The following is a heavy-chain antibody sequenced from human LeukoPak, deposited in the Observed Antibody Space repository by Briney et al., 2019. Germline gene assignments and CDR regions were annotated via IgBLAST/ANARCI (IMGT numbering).Heavy chain of an antibody. D-gene: IGHD2-2*01. CDR2: INHSGST. J-gene: IGHJ4*02. CDR1: GGSFSGYY. Sequence: PSETLSLTCAVYGGSFSGYYWSWIRQPPGKGLEWIGEINHSGSTNYNPSLKSRVTISVDTSKNQFSLKLSSVTAADTAVYYCAREPRDQPLPLSVWGQGTLVTVSS. V-gene: IGHV4-34*01. CDR3: AREPRDQPLPLSV.